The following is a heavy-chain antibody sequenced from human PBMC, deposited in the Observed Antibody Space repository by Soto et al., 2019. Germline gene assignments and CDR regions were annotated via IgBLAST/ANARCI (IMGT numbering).Heavy chain of an antibody. J-gene: IGHJ6*03. Sequence: RASVKVSCKASGYMFTSYAIHWLRQAPGQRLEWMGRVNAGDGNTKYSDNFQGRLTITRDTSASTAYMELSSLRSGDTAVYYCARGIMTEVLGRTYYHYYYIDVWGKGTTVTVSS. D-gene: IGHD2-21*02. V-gene: IGHV1-3*01. CDR2: VNAGDGNT. CDR3: ARGIMTEVLGRTYYHYYYIDV. CDR1: GYMFTSYA.